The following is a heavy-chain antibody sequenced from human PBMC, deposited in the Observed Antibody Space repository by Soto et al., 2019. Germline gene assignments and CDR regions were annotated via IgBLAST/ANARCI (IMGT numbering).Heavy chain of an antibody. J-gene: IGHJ3*02. CDR2: IYYSGST. Sequence: ASETLSLTCTVSGGSISSYYWSWIRQPPGKGLEWIGYIYYSGSTNYNPSLKSRVTISVDTSKNQFSLKLSSVTAADTAVYYCARVGAYYDFWSGYYTYHDAFDIWGQGTMVTVSS. V-gene: IGHV4-59*01. CDR1: GGSISSYY. CDR3: ARVGAYYDFWSGYYTYHDAFDI. D-gene: IGHD3-3*01.